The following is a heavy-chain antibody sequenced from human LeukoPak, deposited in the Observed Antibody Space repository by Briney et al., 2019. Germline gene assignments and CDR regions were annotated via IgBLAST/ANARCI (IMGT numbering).Heavy chain of an antibody. J-gene: IGHJ4*02. D-gene: IGHD1-26*01. CDR1: GESFSGYY. V-gene: IGHV4-34*01. CDR3: ARDVGAGRFDY. CDR2: INHSGST. Sequence: SETLSLTCAVYGESFSGYYWNWIRQPPGKGLEWIGEINHSGSTNYNPSLKSRVTISVDASKNQFSLKLSSVTAADTAVYYCARDVGAGRFDYWGQGTLVTVSS.